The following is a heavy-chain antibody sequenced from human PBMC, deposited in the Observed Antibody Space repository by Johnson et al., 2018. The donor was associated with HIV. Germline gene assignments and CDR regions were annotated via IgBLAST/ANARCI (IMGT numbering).Heavy chain of an antibody. CDR2: IKSKTDGGTT. J-gene: IGHJ3*02. CDR1: GFTFSNAW. CDR3: TTGLRGATYDAIDS. D-gene: IGHD1-26*01. V-gene: IGHV3-15*01. Sequence: VQLVESGGGLVKPGGSLRLSCAASGFTFSNAWMSWVRQAPGKGLEWVGRIKSKTDGGTTDYAAPVQGRFTISRADSKNKLYLQMNSLKTEDTAVYYCTTGLRGATYDAIDSGGQGTMVTDSS.